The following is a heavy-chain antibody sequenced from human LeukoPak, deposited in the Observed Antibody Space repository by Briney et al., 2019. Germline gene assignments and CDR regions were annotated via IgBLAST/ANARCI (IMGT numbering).Heavy chain of an antibody. D-gene: IGHD5-18*01. Sequence: GGSLRLTCAASGFTVSSNYMSWVRQAPGKGLEWVSVIYSGGSTYYADSVKGRFTISRDNSKNTLYLQMNSLRAEGTAVYYCARGQSGYSYYYWGQGTLVTVSS. CDR2: IYSGGST. V-gene: IGHV3-53*01. CDR3: ARGQSGYSYYY. CDR1: GFTVSSNY. J-gene: IGHJ4*02.